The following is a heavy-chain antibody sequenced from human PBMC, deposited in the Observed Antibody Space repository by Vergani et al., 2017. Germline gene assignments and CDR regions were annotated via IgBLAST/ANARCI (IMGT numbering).Heavy chain of an antibody. Sequence: QVQLVQSGAEVKKPGASVKVSCKASGYTFTSYAMHWLRQAPGQSLEWMGWINAGNGNTKYSQKFQGRVTMTRDTSASTAYMELSSLRSEDTAVYYCARVGAVAGPYYFDYWGQGTLVTVSS. V-gene: IGHV1-3*01. CDR1: GYTFTSYA. J-gene: IGHJ4*02. CDR2: INAGNGNT. CDR3: ARVGAVAGPYYFDY. D-gene: IGHD6-19*01.